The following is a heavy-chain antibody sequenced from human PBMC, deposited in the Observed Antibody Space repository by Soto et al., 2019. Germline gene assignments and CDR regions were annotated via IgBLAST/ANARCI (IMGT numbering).Heavy chain of an antibody. Sequence: QVQLVQSGAEVKKPGASVKVSCKASGYTFTSYDINWVRQATGQGPEWMGWMNTNSGNTGYAQKFQGRVTMTRSTSISTAYMELSSLRSDDTAVYYCARAPREWGFDYWGPGTLVTVSS. D-gene: IGHD3-3*01. CDR1: GYTFTSYD. CDR3: ARAPREWGFDY. J-gene: IGHJ4*02. V-gene: IGHV1-8*01. CDR2: MNTNSGNT.